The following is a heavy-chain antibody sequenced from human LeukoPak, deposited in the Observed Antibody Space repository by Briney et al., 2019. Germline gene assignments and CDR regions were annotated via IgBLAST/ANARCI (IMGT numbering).Heavy chain of an antibody. CDR2: IKQDGSEK. CDR1: GFTFSSYW. Sequence: PGGSLRLSCAASGFTFSSYWMSWVRQAPGKGLEWVANIKQDGSEKYYVDSVKGRFTISRDNAKNSLYLQMNSLRAEDTAVYYCAGNRGYSGYDLDYFDYWGQGTLVTVSS. D-gene: IGHD5-12*01. V-gene: IGHV3-7*01. CDR3: AGNRGYSGYDLDYFDY. J-gene: IGHJ4*02.